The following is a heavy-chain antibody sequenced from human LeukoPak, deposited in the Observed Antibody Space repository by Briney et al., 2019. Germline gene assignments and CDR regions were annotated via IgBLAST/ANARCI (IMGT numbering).Heavy chain of an antibody. CDR1: GFTSTTYW. Sequence: GGSLRLSCEASGFTSTTYWMHRVRQAPGKGLVWVSLINSDGSTTNYADSVQGRFTISRDNAKNTLYLQMNSLRAEDTAVYYCVRDASETMNGNYWGQGTLVTVSS. CDR2: INSDGSTT. CDR3: VRDASETMNGNY. V-gene: IGHV3-74*01. J-gene: IGHJ4*02. D-gene: IGHD1-1*01.